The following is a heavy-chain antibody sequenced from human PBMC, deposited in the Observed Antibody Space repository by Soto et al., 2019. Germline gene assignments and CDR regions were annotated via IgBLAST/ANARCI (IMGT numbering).Heavy chain of an antibody. CDR1: GYTITSYD. CDR2: MNPNSGNT. J-gene: IGHJ6*03. CDR3: ASSSSGDYYMDV. V-gene: IGHV1-8*01. Sequence: ASVKVSCKTSGYTITSYDINWVRKATGQGLEWMGWMNPNSGNTGYAQKFQGRVTMTRNTSISTAYMELSSLRSEDTAVYYCASSSSGDYYMDVWGKGTTVTVSS. D-gene: IGHD6-19*01.